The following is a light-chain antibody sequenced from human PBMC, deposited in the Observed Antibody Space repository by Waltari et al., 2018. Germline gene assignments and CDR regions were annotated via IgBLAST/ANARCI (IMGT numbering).Light chain of an antibody. CDR3: CSYTGSSTSYG. J-gene: IGLJ1*01. V-gene: IGLV2-23*01. CDR1: STELASSHL. CDR2: EAT. Sequence: QSALSQPAPVPGSPGQSLHTTGPAGSTELASSHLLACYQPHPNRAPKLIIYEATKRPSGISHRFSGAKSGATASLGISGLQADDEADYYCCSYTGSSTSYGCGGGTKVTVL.